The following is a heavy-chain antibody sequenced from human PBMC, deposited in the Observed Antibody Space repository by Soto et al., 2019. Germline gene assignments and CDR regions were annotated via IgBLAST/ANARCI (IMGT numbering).Heavy chain of an antibody. V-gene: IGHV3-23*01. D-gene: IGHD5-18*01. CDR2: ISGSGGST. CDR3: AKDMPNLIQLWLPLLLDY. CDR1: GFTFSSYA. J-gene: IGHJ4*02. Sequence: GGSLRLSCAASGFTFSSYAMSWVRQAPGKGLEWVSAISGSGGSTYYADSVKGRFTISRDNSKNTLYLQMNSLRAEDTAVYYCAKDMPNLIQLWLPLLLDYWGQGTLVTVSS.